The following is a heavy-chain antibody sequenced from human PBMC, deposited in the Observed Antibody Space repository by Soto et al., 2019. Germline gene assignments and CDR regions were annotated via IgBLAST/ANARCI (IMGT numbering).Heavy chain of an antibody. V-gene: IGHV3-9*01. J-gene: IGHJ4*02. CDR3: AKGDLILTGPFDY. Sequence: DVQLVESGGGLVQPGRSLRLSCAASGFTFDDYAMHWVRQAPGKGLEWVSGISWNSGSIGYADSVKGRFTISRDNAKNSMYLQMNSLRAEDTALYYCAKGDLILTGPFDYWGQGTLVTVSS. D-gene: IGHD3-9*01. CDR2: ISWNSGSI. CDR1: GFTFDDYA.